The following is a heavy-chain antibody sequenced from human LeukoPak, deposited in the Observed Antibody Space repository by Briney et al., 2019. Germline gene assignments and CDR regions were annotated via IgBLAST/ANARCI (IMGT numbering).Heavy chain of an antibody. CDR1: GYTFTSYG. CDR3: ARDPHREPVDY. Sequence: ASVKVSCKASGYTFTSYGISWVRQAPGQGLEWMGWVSAYNGNTNYAQKLQGRVTMSTDTSTSTAYMELRSLRSDDTAVYYCARDPHREPVDYWGQGTLVTVSS. V-gene: IGHV1-18*01. CDR2: VSAYNGNT. D-gene: IGHD1-26*01. J-gene: IGHJ4*02.